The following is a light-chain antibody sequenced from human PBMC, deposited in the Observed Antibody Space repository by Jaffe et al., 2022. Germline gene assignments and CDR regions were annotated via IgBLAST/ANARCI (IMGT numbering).Light chain of an antibody. CDR3: QQAGNFPLT. J-gene: IGKJ4*01. CDR2: ASS. CDR1: HSVNSH. Sequence: DIQMTQSPSSLSASVGDRVTITCRASHSVNSHLAWYQQKPGKAPKLLIYASSSVQSGVPSRFRGSGYGTDFTLTISSLQPEDSATYYCQQAGNFPLTFGGGTKVDIK. V-gene: IGKV1-12*01.